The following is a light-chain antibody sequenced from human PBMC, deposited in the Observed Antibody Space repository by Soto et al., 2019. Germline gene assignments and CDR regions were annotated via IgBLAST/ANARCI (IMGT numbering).Light chain of an antibody. V-gene: IGKV3-15*01. CDR3: QQYSNWPIT. Sequence: EIVMTQSPATLSVSPGERATLSCRASQSVSSNLAWYQQKPGQAPRLLIYGASTKATVIPARFSGSGSGREFTLTISTLQSEDFPVYDCQQYSNWPITFGPGTKVDIK. CDR1: QSVSSN. J-gene: IGKJ3*01. CDR2: GAS.